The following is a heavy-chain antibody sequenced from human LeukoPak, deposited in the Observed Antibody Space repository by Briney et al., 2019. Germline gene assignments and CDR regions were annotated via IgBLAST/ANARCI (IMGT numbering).Heavy chain of an antibody. D-gene: IGHD2-2*01. Sequence: GSSVKVSCKASGGTFSSYAISWVRQAPGQGLEWMGRIIPIFGIANYAQKFQGRVTITTDESTSTAYMELSSLRSEDTAVYYCAREEDCSSSSCWPSDYWGQGTLVTVSS. V-gene: IGHV1-69*05. CDR3: AREEDCSSSSCWPSDY. CDR1: GGTFSSYA. CDR2: IIPIFGIA. J-gene: IGHJ4*02.